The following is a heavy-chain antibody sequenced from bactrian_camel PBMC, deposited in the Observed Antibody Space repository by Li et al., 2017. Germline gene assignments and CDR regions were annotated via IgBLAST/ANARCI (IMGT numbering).Heavy chain of an antibody. CDR2: IDLTGKT. Sequence: VQLVESGGGLVQPGGSLKLSCVASGNNIRTYFVGWFRQAPGNECELVSTIDLTGKTYYSPSVKGRFTISQDSPKNTMYLQMDNLKPEDTAVYYCVADQDPFGRRAADDVCAALPAYRYSGQGTQVTVS. CDR1: GNNIRTYF. CDR3: VADQDPFGRRAADDVCAALPAYRY. J-gene: IGHJ4*01. D-gene: IGHD2*01. V-gene: IGHV3S53*01.